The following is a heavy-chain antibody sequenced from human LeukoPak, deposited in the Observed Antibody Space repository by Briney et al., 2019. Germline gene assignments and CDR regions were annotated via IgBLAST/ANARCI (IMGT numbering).Heavy chain of an antibody. CDR1: DFSLSTPGMG. CDR2: IYYNDDK. D-gene: IGHD3-9*01. J-gene: IGHJ4*02. V-gene: IGHV2-5*01. CDR3: AHLVVTIDWRSYFDY. Sequence: SGPTLVNPTQTLTLTCTFSDFSLSTPGMGVGWIRQPPGKDLEWLAFIYYNDDKRYSPSLRSRLTITRDTSKNQVVLAMTNMDPVDTATYYCAHLVVTIDWRSYFDYWGQGALVTVSS.